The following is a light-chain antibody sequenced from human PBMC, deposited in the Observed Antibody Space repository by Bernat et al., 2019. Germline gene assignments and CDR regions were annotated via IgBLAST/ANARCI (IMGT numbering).Light chain of an antibody. J-gene: IGLJ3*02. CDR1: SSDVGGYNR. V-gene: IGLV2-18*02. CDR3: SSYTSSSTWV. Sequence: QSALTQPPSVSGSPGQSVTISCAGTSSDVGGYNRVSWYQQPPGTAPKLMIYEVSNRPSGVPDRFSGSKSGNTASLTISGLQAEDGADYYCSSYTSSSTWVFGGGTKLTVL. CDR2: EVS.